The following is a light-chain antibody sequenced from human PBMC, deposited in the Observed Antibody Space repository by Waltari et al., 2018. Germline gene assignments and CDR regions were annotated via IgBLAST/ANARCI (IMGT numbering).Light chain of an antibody. CDR3: QHYNNRPPYS. CDR2: DAS. Sequence: EVVLTQSPATLSLSPGERATLSCRASQSVNDYLAWYQQKPGQAPRLLMYDASNRATGIPARFSGSGSGTDFTLTISSLESEDFAVYYCQHYNNRPPYSFGQGTKLDIK. CDR1: QSVNDY. V-gene: IGKV3-11*01. J-gene: IGKJ2*03.